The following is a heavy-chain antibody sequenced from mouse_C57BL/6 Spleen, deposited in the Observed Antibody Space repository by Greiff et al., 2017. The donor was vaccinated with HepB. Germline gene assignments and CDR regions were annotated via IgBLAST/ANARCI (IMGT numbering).Heavy chain of an antibody. CDR1: GYTFAEYT. V-gene: IGHV1-62-2*01. Sequence: VEPGASVKLSCTASGYTFAEYTIHLVKQRSGQGLEWIGWFYPGSGSIKYNEKFKDKATLTADKSSSTVYMELSRLTSEDSAVYFCARHEMGWFLPWFAYWGEGTLVTVSA. CDR3: ARHEMGWFLPWFAY. J-gene: IGHJ3*01. D-gene: IGHD2-3*01. CDR2: FYPGSGSI.